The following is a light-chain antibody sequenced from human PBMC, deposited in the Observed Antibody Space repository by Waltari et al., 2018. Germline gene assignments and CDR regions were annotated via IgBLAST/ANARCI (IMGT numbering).Light chain of an antibody. CDR2: DVS. CDR3: QQYSSSPNS. J-gene: IGKJ2*03. CDR1: QSLSSSY. V-gene: IGKV3-20*01. Sequence: DIVLTQSPGSLSLSPGERATLSCRASQSLSSSYSAWYQQKPGQAPRLLIYDVSSRATGIPDRFSGSGSGTDFTLTISRLDPEDFAVYFCQQYSSSPNSFGQGTKLEI.